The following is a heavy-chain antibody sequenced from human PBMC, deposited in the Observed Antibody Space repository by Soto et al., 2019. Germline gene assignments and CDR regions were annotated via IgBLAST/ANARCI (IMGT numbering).Heavy chain of an antibody. J-gene: IGHJ1*01. CDR2: ISGSGGST. V-gene: IGHV3-23*01. Sequence: GGSLRLSCVASGFTFSSCAMSWVRQSPGKGLEWVSAISGSGGSTYYADSVKGRFTISRDDSKNTLYLQMNSLRAEDTAVYYCAKDWKYYYDSSGFLDHWGQGTLVTVSS. D-gene: IGHD3-22*01. CDR1: GFTFSSCA. CDR3: AKDWKYYYDSSGFLDH.